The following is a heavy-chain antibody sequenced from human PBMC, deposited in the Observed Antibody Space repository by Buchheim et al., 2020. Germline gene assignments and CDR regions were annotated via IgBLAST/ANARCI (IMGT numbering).Heavy chain of an antibody. CDR2: ITENGSEK. D-gene: IGHD4-17*01. CDR3: GRYYGDYSLDY. V-gene: IGHV3-7*01. CDR1: GFAFNSYW. Sequence: EVQLVESGGGLGQPGGSLRLSCAASGFAFNSYWMNWVRQAPGKGLEWVANITENGSEKYYVDSVKGRFTISRDNSKKTLYLQMNSLRAEDPAVYYCGRYYGDYSLDYWGQGTL. J-gene: IGHJ4*02.